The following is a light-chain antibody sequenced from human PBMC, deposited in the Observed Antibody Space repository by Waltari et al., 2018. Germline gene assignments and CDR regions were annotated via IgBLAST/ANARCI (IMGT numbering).Light chain of an antibody. Sequence: DIVLTQSPGKLYLSPGERVTLSCRASQSITSVFLAWYQQKPGQAPRLLIYAASSRAAGIPDRFSGSGSGTDFSLTIRRLEPEDSGVYYCQQYGTSRYTFGQGTKLEI. CDR2: AAS. V-gene: IGKV3-20*01. J-gene: IGKJ2*01. CDR3: QQYGTSRYT. CDR1: QSITSVF.